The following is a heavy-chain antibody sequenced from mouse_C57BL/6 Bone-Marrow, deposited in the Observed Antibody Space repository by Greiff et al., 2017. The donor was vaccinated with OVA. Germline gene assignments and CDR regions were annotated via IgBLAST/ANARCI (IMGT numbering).Heavy chain of an antibody. V-gene: IGHV5-17*01. J-gene: IGHJ2*01. CDR1: GFTFSDYG. CDR2: ISSGSSTI. Sequence: EVQVVESGGGLVKPGGSLKLSCAASGFTFSDYGMHWVRQAPEKGLEWVAYISSGSSTIYYADTVKGRFTISRDNAKNTLFLQMTSLRSEDTAMYYCARKVTTHYFDYWGQGTTLTVSS. D-gene: IGHD2-5*01. CDR3: ARKVTTHYFDY.